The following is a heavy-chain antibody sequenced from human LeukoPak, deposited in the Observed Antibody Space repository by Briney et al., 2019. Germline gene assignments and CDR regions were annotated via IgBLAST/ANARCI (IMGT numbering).Heavy chain of an antibody. V-gene: IGHV1-18*01. Sequence: ASVKVSCKASGYTFTSYGISWVRQAPGQGLEWMGWISAYNGNTNYAQKLQGRVTMTTDTSTSTAYMELRSLRSDDTAGYYCARDSPGYSSSWSDFDYWGQGTLVTVSS. CDR3: ARDSPGYSSSWSDFDY. J-gene: IGHJ4*02. D-gene: IGHD6-13*01. CDR2: ISAYNGNT. CDR1: GYTFTSYG.